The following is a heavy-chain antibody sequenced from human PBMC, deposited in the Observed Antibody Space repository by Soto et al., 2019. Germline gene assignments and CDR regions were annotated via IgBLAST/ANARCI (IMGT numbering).Heavy chain of an antibody. J-gene: IGHJ3*02. CDR1: GFTFSSFA. CDR2: ISGSGGDR. V-gene: IGHV3-23*01. CDR3: AKHIGGGYYSAFDI. D-gene: IGHD2-15*01. Sequence: GGSLRLSCAASGFTFSSFAMSWVRQAPGRGLEWVSGISGSGGDRYYGDPVKGRFTISRDNSKDTVYLQMNRLRAEDTAMYYCAKHIGGGYYSAFDIWGQGTIVTVSS.